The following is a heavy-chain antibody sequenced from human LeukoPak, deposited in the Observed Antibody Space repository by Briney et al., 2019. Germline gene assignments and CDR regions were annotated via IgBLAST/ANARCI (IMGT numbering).Heavy chain of an antibody. J-gene: IGHJ4*02. CDR2: ISYDGSNK. CDR3: ARPYTSGYSSGWYYFDY. V-gene: IGHV3-30-3*01. Sequence: GGSLRLSCAASGFTFSSYAMHWVRQAPGKGLEWVAVISYDGSNKYYADSVEGRFTISRDNSKNTLYLQMNSLRAEDTAVYYCARPYTSGYSSGWYYFDYWGQGTLVTVSS. CDR1: GFTFSSYA. D-gene: IGHD6-19*01.